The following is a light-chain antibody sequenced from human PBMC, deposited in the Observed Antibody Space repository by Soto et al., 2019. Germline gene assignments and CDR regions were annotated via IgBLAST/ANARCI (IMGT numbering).Light chain of an antibody. V-gene: IGLV2-8*01. Sequence: QSVLTQPPSASGSPGQSVTISCTGTSSDVGGYNYVSWYQQHPGKAPKLMIYEVSKRPSGVPDRFSGSKSGNTASLTVSGLQAEDEDDYYCSSYAGSNNSDVVFGGGTKLTVL. CDR2: EVS. CDR1: SSDVGGYNY. CDR3: SSYAGSNNSDVV. J-gene: IGLJ2*01.